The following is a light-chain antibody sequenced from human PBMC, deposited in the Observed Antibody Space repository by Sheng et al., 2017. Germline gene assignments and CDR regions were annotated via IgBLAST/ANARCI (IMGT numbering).Light chain of an antibody. CDR3: QQYYSTPLT. J-gene: IGKJ4*01. CDR2: WAS. V-gene: IGKV4-1*01. CDR1: RSVLYSSNNKNY. Sequence: DIVMTQSPDSLAVSLGERATINCKSSRSVLYSSNNKNYLAWYQQKPGQPPKLLIYWASTRESGVPDRFSGSGSGTDFTLTISSLQAEDVAVYYCQQYYSTPLTFGGGTKVAIK.